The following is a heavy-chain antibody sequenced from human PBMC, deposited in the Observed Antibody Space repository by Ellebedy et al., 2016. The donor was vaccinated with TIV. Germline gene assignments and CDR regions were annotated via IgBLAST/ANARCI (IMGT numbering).Heavy chain of an antibody. CDR1: GFTLSSYW. CDR3: AREGYYYDSSPDGAFDY. Sequence: GESLKISXAASGFTLSSYWMHWVRQAPGKGLVWVSRINSDGSSTSYADSVKGRFTISRDNSKNTLYLQMNSLRAEDTAVYYCAREGYYYDSSPDGAFDYWGQGTLVTVSS. CDR2: INSDGSST. V-gene: IGHV3-74*01. J-gene: IGHJ4*02. D-gene: IGHD3-22*01.